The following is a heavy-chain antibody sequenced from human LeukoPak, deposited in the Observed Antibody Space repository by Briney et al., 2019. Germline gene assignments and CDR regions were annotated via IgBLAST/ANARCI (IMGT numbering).Heavy chain of an antibody. CDR3: ARGPGNYGDYVGYYGMDV. D-gene: IGHD4-17*01. J-gene: IGHJ6*02. Sequence: GGSLRLSCAASGFTFSSNYMSWVRQAPGKGLEWVSVIYSGGSTYYSDSVKGRFTISRDNFKNTLYLQMNSLRAEDTAVYYCARGPGNYGDYVGYYGMDVWGQGTTVTVSS. CDR1: GFTFSSNY. CDR2: IYSGGST. V-gene: IGHV3-66*02.